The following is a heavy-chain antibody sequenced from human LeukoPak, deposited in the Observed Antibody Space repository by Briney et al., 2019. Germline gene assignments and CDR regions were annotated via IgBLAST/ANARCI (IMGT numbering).Heavy chain of an antibody. CDR3: ARDEDGYNRFDS. D-gene: IGHD5-24*01. Sequence: PSETLSLTCTVSGGSISSGGYYWSWIRQHPGKDLEWIGYIYYSGSTYYNPSLKSRVTISVDTSKNQFSLKLNSVTAADAAVYYCARDEDGYNRFDSWGQGTLVTVSS. CDR2: IYYSGST. V-gene: IGHV4-31*03. J-gene: IGHJ4*02. CDR1: GGSISSGGYY.